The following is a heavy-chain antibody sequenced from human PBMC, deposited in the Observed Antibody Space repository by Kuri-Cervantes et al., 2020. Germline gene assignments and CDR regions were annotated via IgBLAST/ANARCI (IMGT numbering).Heavy chain of an antibody. CDR2: IYYSGST. V-gene: IGHV4-4*02. CDR1: GGSISSSNW. J-gene: IGHJ4*02. D-gene: IGHD6-13*01. CDR3: ARGMAAAGNFDY. Sequence: SETLSLTCAVSGGSISSSNWWSWVRQPPGKGLEWIGYIYYSGSTYYNPSLKSRVTISVDTSKNQFSLKLSSVTAADTAVYYCARGMAAAGNFDYWGQGTLVTVSS.